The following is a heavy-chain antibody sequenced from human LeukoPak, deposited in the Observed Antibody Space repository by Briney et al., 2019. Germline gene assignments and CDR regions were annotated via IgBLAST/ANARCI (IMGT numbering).Heavy chain of an antibody. CDR1: GFTVSSNY. Sequence: GGSLRLSCAASGFTVSSNYMSWVRQAPGKGLEWVSVIYSGGSTYYADSVKGRFTISRDNSKNTLYLQMNSLRAEDTAAYYCARDREFYCTNGVCFYYWGQGTLVTVSS. CDR3: ARDREFYCTNGVCFYY. J-gene: IGHJ4*02. V-gene: IGHV3-66*01. CDR2: IYSGGST. D-gene: IGHD2-8*01.